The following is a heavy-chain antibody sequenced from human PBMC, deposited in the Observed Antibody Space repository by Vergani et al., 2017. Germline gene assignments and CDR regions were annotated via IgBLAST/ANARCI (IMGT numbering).Heavy chain of an antibody. J-gene: IGHJ1*01. D-gene: IGHD6-19*01. CDR3: TRHGRSGWAGYFQH. CDR2: IYYTGTT. V-gene: IGHV4-39*01. CDR1: GVSIGSNSYY. Sequence: QLQLQESGPGLVKPSETLSLTCTVSGVSIGSNSYYWGWIQPPGKGLEWIGTIYYTGTTYYNEAHKSRLTISVDTTKNQFSLNLTSVTAADTAVYYCTRHGRSGWAGYFQHWGQGTLVTASS.